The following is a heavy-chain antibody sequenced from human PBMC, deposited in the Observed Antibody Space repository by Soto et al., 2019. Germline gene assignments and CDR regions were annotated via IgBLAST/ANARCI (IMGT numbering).Heavy chain of an antibody. CDR2: ISAYNGNT. Sequence: GASVKVSCKASGYTFTSYVISWVRQAPGQGLEWMGWISAYNGNTNYAQKLQGRVTMTTDTSTSTAYMELRSLRSDDTAVYYCARVSEIGVARYYYYYYGMDVWGQGTTVTVSS. J-gene: IGHJ6*02. CDR3: ARVSEIGVARYYYYYYGMDV. D-gene: IGHD3-3*01. V-gene: IGHV1-18*04. CDR1: GYTFTSYV.